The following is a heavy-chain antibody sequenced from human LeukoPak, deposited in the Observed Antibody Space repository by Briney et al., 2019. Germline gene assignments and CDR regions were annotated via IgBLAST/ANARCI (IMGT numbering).Heavy chain of an antibody. CDR2: ISSSGSTI. J-gene: IGHJ4*02. D-gene: IGHD6-19*01. CDR1: GFTFSSYE. V-gene: IGHV3-48*03. Sequence: GGSLRLSCAASGFTFSSYEMNWVRQAPGKGLEWVSYISSSGSTIYYADSVKGRFTISRDNAKNSLYLKMNRLRAEHTAVYYCARGRYSSGWYEAVWTVTDYWGQGTLVTVSS. CDR3: ARGRYSSGWYEAVWTVTDY.